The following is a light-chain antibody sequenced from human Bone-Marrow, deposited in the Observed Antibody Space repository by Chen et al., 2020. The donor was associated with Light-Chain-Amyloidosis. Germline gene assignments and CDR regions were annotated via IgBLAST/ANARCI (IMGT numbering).Light chain of an antibody. V-gene: IGKV3-20*01. CDR2: GSS. J-gene: IGKJ4*01. Sequence: IVLTQSPGTLALSPGEGANLSCRASQTISSNYLTWYQQKFGQAPRLLIYGSSSTATGIPDRFTGSGSGTDCTLTINRLEPEDFAMYYCQQYGTSPLTFGGGTKVEIK. CDR1: QTISSNY. CDR3: QQYGTSPLT.